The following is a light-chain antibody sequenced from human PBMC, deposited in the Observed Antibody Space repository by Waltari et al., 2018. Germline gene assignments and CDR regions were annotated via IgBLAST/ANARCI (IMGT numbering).Light chain of an antibody. Sequence: QSALTQPASVSGSPGQSITISCTGTSSDVGGYNCVSWYQQHPGKAPKVMIYEVTNRPSGVSHRFSGSKSDNTASLTISGLQAEDEADYYCTSFTSSNTWVFGGGTKLTVL. J-gene: IGLJ3*02. CDR3: TSFTSSNTWV. CDR2: EVT. CDR1: SSDVGGYNC. V-gene: IGLV2-14*01.